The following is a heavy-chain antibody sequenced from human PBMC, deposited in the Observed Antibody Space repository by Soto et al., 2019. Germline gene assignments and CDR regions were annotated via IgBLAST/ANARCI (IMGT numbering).Heavy chain of an antibody. Sequence: QVQLVQSGAEMKKPGSSVKVSCQSSGGTFNTYAMNWVRQAPGQGTEWMGDISPMFGAANYAPKFQGRVTITADESTGTSYMQLSSLTSEYTALYFCAREVQVHTPAFVYWGQGTRVTVSS. J-gene: IGHJ4*02. V-gene: IGHV1-69*19. D-gene: IGHD3-10*01. CDR2: ISPMFGAA. CDR3: AREVQVHTPAFVY. CDR1: GGTFNTYA.